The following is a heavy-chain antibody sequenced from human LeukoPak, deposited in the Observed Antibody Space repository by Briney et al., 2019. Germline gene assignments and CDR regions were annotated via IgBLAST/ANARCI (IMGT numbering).Heavy chain of an antibody. CDR1: GFAFSSFG. CDR3: ARATVTRWFDP. V-gene: IGHV3-33*01. D-gene: IGHD4-17*01. CDR2: IWYDGTNK. Sequence: GGSLRLSCAASGFAFSSFGMHWVRQAPGKGLEWVAVIWYDGTNKYYADSVKGRFTISRDNSKYTLYLQMNSLRAEDTAVYYCARATVTRWFDPWGQGALVTVSS. J-gene: IGHJ5*02.